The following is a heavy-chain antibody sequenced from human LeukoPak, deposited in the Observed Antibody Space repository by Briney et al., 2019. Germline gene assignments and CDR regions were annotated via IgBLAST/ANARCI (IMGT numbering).Heavy chain of an antibody. V-gene: IGHV1-46*01. D-gene: IGHD3-10*01. CDR3: AREGAEGYGSGSYYTGY. CDR1: GYTFTSYY. CDR2: INPSGGST. J-gene: IGHJ4*02. Sequence: ASVKVSCKASGYTFTSYYMHWVRQAPGQGLEWMGIINPSGGSTSYAQKFQGRVTMTTDTSTSTAYMELRSLRSDDTAVYYCAREGAEGYGSGSYYTGYWGQGTLVTVSS.